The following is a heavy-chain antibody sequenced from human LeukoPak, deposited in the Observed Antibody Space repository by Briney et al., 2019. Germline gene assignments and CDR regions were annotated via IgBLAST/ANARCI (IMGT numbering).Heavy chain of an antibody. Sequence: SVKVSCKASGGTFSSYAISWVRQAPGQGLEWMGGIIPIFGTANYAQKFQGRVTITADKSTSTAYMELSSLRSEDTAVYYCARDRGGTAMAEYYFDYWGQGTLVTVSS. V-gene: IGHV1-69*06. CDR3: ARDRGGTAMAEYYFDY. CDR1: GGTFSSYA. CDR2: IIPIFGTA. J-gene: IGHJ4*02. D-gene: IGHD5-18*01.